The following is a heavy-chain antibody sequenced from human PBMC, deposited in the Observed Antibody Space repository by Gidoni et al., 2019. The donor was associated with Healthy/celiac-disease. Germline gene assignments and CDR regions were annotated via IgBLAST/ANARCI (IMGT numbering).Heavy chain of an antibody. Sequence: EVQLVESGGGMVKPGGSLSLSCAASGFTFSSYSMNWVRKAPGKGLGWVSSISSSSSYIYYADSVKGRFTISRDNAKNSLYLQMNSLRAEDTAVYYCARDIAVAGTNYYYGMDVWGQGTTVTVSS. CDR3: ARDIAVAGTNYYYGMDV. CDR1: GFTFSSYS. J-gene: IGHJ6*02. V-gene: IGHV3-21*01. CDR2: ISSSSSYI. D-gene: IGHD6-19*01.